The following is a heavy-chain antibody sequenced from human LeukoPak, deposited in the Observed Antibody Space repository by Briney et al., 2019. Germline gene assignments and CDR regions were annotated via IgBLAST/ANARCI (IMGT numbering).Heavy chain of an antibody. V-gene: IGHV1-2*02. CDR2: INPNSGGT. CDR1: GYTFTGYY. Sequence: ASVKVSCKASGYTFTGYYMHWVRQAPGQGLEWMGWINPNSGGTNYAQKFQGRVTMTRDTSISTAYMELSRLRSDDTAVYYCAREKKYSSSFNFDYWLQGTLVTVSS. D-gene: IGHD6-6*01. J-gene: IGHJ4*02. CDR3: AREKKYSSSFNFDY.